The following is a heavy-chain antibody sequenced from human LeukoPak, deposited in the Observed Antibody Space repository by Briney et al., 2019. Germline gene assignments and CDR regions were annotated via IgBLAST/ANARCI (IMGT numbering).Heavy chain of an antibody. D-gene: IGHD6-19*01. CDR3: ARGDSSGWYGGFDS. CDR2: IKQDGHEK. Sequence: GGSLRLSCTGSGFTFATFWMNWVRQAPGKGLEWVANIKQDGHEKNYVDSVRGRFTISRDNAKNSMYLQMSSLRVEDAGIYYCARGDSSGWYGGFDSWGRGTLVSVSS. V-gene: IGHV3-7*01. CDR1: GFTFATFW. J-gene: IGHJ4*02.